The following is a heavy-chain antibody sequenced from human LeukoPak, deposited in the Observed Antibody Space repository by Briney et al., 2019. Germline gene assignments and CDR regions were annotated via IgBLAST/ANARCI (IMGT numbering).Heavy chain of an antibody. J-gene: IGHJ4*02. CDR1: GGSFSGYY. Sequence: SETLSLTCAVYGGSFSGYYWSWIRQPPGKGLEWIGEINHSGSTNYNPSLKSRVTISVDTSKNQFSLKLSSVTAADTAVYYCARGETTGTTRHFDYWGQGTLVTVSS. CDR3: ARGETTGTTRHFDY. D-gene: IGHD1/OR15-1a*01. CDR2: INHSGST. V-gene: IGHV4-34*01.